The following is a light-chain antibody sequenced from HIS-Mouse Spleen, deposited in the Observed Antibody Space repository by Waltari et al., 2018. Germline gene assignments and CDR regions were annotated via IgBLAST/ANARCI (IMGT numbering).Light chain of an antibody. V-gene: IGKV1-33*01. J-gene: IGKJ2*01. CDR1: QDISNY. CDR3: QQYDNLPYT. CDR2: YAS. Sequence: DIQMTQSPSSLSASVGDRVTITCQASQDISNYLNWYQQKPGKAPKLLIYYASKLETGVQSRFSGSGSGTDFTFTISSLQPEDIATYYCQQYDNLPYTFGQGTKLEIK.